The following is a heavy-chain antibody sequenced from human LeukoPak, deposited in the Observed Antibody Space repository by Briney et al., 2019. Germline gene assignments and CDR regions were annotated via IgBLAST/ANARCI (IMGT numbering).Heavy chain of an antibody. CDR1: GFTFNNYG. J-gene: IGHJ4*02. D-gene: IGHD1-1*01. V-gene: IGHV3-30*02. CDR2: IRFDGSHK. CDR3: ARAPGYGAAYYFDY. Sequence: GGSLRLSCAASGFTFNNYGMFWVRQAPGKGLDWVSFIRFDGSHKYYADSVKGRFTISRDNSKNTLYLQMNSLRAEDTAVYYCARAPGYGAAYYFDYWGQGTLVTVSS.